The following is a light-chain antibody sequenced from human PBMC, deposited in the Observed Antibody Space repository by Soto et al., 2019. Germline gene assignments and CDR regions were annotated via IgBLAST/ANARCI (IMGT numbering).Light chain of an antibody. J-gene: IGKJ2*01. CDR1: QSINSY. V-gene: IGKV1-39*01. CDR3: QQTYTTPYT. CDR2: AAS. Sequence: DIQMTQSPSSLSASMGDRVTITCRATQSINSYLNWYQQKPGKAPNLLIFAASSLQSGVPSRFSGSGSGTYFTLTISTLQPEDVATYYCQQTYTTPYTFGQGTKLEI.